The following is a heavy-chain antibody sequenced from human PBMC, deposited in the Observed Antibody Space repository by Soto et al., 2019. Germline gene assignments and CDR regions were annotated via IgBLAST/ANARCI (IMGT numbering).Heavy chain of an antibody. CDR3: ARSSISSWYYYYYGMDV. D-gene: IGHD6-13*01. Sequence: ASVKVSCKASGGTFSSYAISWVRQAPGQGLEWMGGIIPIFGTANYAQKFQGRVTITADESTSTAYMELSSLRSEDTAVYYCARSSISSWYYYYYGMDVWGQGTTVTVSS. CDR1: GGTFSSYA. J-gene: IGHJ6*02. V-gene: IGHV1-69*13. CDR2: IIPIFGTA.